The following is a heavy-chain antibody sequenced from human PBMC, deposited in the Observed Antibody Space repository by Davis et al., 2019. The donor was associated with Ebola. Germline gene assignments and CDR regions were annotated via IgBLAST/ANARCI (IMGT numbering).Heavy chain of an antibody. CDR2: IWYDGSNK. Sequence: GESLKISCAASGFTFSSYGMHWVRQAPGKGLEWVAVIWYDGSNKYYADSVKGRFTISRDNSKNTLYLQMNSLRAEDTAVYYCARVPDTAMANTYYYYGMDVWGQGTTVTVSS. D-gene: IGHD5-18*01. V-gene: IGHV3-33*01. CDR3: ARVPDTAMANTYYYYGMDV. J-gene: IGHJ6*02. CDR1: GFTFSSYG.